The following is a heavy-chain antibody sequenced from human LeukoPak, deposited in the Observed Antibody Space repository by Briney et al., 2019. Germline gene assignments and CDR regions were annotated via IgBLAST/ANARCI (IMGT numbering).Heavy chain of an antibody. CDR1: GYSISSGYY. V-gene: IGHV4-38-2*02. Sequence: NSSETLSLTCTVSGYSISSGYYWGWIRQPPGKGLEWIGSIYHSGSTYYNPSLKSRVTISVDTSKNQFSLKLSSVTAADTAVYYCARDMKFFDYWGQGTLVTVSS. D-gene: IGHD3-16*01. CDR3: ARDMKFFDY. CDR2: IYHSGST. J-gene: IGHJ4*02.